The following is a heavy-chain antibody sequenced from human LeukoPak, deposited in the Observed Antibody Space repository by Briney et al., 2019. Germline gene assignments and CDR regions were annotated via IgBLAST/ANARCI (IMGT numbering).Heavy chain of an antibody. J-gene: IGHJ3*02. CDR2: VYYSGST. D-gene: IGHD3-22*01. V-gene: IGHV4-39*07. CDR1: VGSISSSTYY. CDR3: ARRSRRITPIGGAFDI. Sequence: SETLSLTCIVSVGSISSSTYYWGWIRQPPGKGLEWIGFVYYSGSTSYNPSLKSRVTISVDTSKNQFSLKLSSVTAADTAVYYCARRSRRITPIGGAFDIWGQGTMVTVSS.